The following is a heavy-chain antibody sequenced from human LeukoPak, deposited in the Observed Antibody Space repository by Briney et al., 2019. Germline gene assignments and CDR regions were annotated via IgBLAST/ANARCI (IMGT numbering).Heavy chain of an antibody. CDR2: INAGNGNT. Sequence: GASVNVSCKASGYTFTSYAMHWVRQAPGQRLEWMGWINAGNGNTKYSQKFQGRVTITRDTSASTAYMELSSLRSDDTAVYYCARDECSGGSCYESWFDPWGQGTLVTVSS. CDR3: ARDECSGGSCYESWFDP. V-gene: IGHV1-3*01. CDR1: GYTFTSYA. J-gene: IGHJ5*02. D-gene: IGHD2-15*01.